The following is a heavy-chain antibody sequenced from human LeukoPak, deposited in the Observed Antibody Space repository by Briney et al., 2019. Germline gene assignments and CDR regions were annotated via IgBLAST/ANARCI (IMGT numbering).Heavy chain of an antibody. D-gene: IGHD1-26*01. J-gene: IGHJ4*02. CDR3: AKDQGLIVGATPFDY. V-gene: IGHV3-9*01. Sequence: GRSLRLSCAASGFTFDDYAMHWVRQAPGKGLEWVSGISWNSGSIGYADSVKGRFTISRDNAKNSLYLQMNSLRAEDTALYYCAKDQGLIVGATPFDYWGQGTLVTVSS. CDR1: GFTFDDYA. CDR2: ISWNSGSI.